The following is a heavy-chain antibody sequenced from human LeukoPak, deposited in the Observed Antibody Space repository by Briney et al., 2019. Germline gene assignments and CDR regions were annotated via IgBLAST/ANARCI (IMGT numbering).Heavy chain of an antibody. CDR2: IKQDGSER. J-gene: IGHJ5*02. D-gene: IGHD4-17*01. CDR3: ARGIDYGWFDP. V-gene: IGHV3-7*01. CDR1: GFIFSNYG. Sequence: PGGSLRLSCAASGFIFSNYGMSWVRQAPGKGLEWVVHIKQDGSERFYMDSVKGRFTISRDNAKNSLHLQMNSLRAEDTGVFYCARGIDYGWFDPWGQGTLVTVSS.